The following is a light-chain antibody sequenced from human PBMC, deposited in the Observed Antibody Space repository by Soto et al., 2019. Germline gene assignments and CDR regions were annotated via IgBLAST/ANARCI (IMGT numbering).Light chain of an antibody. CDR2: KAS. CDR3: QQYNSYPWT. Sequence: DIQMTQSPSTLSASVGVRVTITCRASQGINNWLAWYQQKPGKAPKLLIYKASTLEIGVPSNFSGSGSGTEFTLTISSLQPEDFATYYCQQYNSYPWTFGQATKVDVK. V-gene: IGKV1-5*03. CDR1: QGINNW. J-gene: IGKJ1*01.